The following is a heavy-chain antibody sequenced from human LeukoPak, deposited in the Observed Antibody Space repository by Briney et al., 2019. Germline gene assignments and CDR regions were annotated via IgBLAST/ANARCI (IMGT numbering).Heavy chain of an antibody. V-gene: IGHV4-59*01. Sequence: SETLSLTCTVSGGSISSYYWSWIRQPPGKGLEWIGYIYYSGSTNYNPSLKSRVTISVDTSKNQFSLKLSSVTAADTAVYYCARDGTAAGTRGNNWFDPWGQGTLVTVSS. J-gene: IGHJ5*02. D-gene: IGHD6-13*01. CDR1: GGSISSYY. CDR3: ARDGTAAGTRGNNWFDP. CDR2: IYYSGST.